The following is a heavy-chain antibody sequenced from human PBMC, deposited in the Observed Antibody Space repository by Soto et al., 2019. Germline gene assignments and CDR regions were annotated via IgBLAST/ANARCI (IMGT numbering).Heavy chain of an antibody. Sequence: EVQLVESGGGLVKPGGSLRLSCAASGFTFSSYSMNWVRQAPGKGLEWVSSISSSSSYIYYADSVKGRFTISRDNAKNSLYLQMNSLRAEDTAVYYCAREVDWFSTWFDPWGQGTLVTVSS. V-gene: IGHV3-21*01. J-gene: IGHJ5*02. CDR1: GFTFSSYS. CDR2: ISSSSSYI. CDR3: AREVDWFSTWFDP. D-gene: IGHD2-2*01.